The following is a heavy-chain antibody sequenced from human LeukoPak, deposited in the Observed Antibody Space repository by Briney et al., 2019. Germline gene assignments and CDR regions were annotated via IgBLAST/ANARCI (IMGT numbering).Heavy chain of an antibody. CDR1: GGSISSGGYS. D-gene: IGHD2-21*02. J-gene: IGHJ5*02. Sequence: PSETLSLTCAVSGGSISSGGYSWSWIRQPPGKGLEWIGYIYHSGSTYYNPSLKSRVTISVDRSKNQFSLKLSSVTAADTAVYYCARGTYCGGDCYLNWFDPWGQGTLATVSS. CDR2: IYHSGST. CDR3: ARGTYCGGDCYLNWFDP. V-gene: IGHV4-30-2*01.